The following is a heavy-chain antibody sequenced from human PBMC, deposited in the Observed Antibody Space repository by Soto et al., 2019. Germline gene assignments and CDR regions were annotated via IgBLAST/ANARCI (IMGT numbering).Heavy chain of an antibody. J-gene: IGHJ3*02. V-gene: IGHV3-33*01. CDR1: GFTFSSYG. D-gene: IGHD2-15*01. CDR2: IWYDGSDK. CDR3: ARLYCSASSCYSVGGFDI. Sequence: QVQLVESGGGVVQPGRSLRLSCAASGFTFSSYGMHWVRQAPGKGLEWVAVIWYDGSDKYSSDSVKGRFTISRDNSKNTLYLQMNSLRAEDTAVYYCARLYCSASSCYSVGGFDIWGQGTMVTVSS.